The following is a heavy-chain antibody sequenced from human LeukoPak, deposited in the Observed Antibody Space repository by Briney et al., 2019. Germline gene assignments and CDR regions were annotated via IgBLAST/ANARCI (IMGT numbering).Heavy chain of an antibody. D-gene: IGHD3-22*01. V-gene: IGHV3-30-3*01. Sequence: GRSLRLSCVVSGFTFRTCAMHWVRQAPGKGLEWVAVVSYDGSNKYYADSVQGRFTISRDNSRNTLHLQMNSLRADDTAVYYCARDTHYYDPSAYYSRGEYYHHGMDAWGQGTPVTASS. CDR2: VSYDGSNK. CDR3: ARDTHYYDPSAYYSRGEYYHHGMDA. J-gene: IGHJ6*02. CDR1: GFTFRTCA.